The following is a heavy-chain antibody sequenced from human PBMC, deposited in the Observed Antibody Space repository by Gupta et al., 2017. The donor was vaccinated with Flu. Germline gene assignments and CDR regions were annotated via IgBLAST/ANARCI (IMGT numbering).Heavy chain of an antibody. V-gene: IGHV1-69*01. Sequence: PGQGLEWMGGILPVLGTANYAQKFQETVSITADESTSTVYMELSSLRSEDTAVYYCARTKDRDSGSYYDAFDIWGQGTMVTVSS. D-gene: IGHD3-10*01. CDR2: ILPVLGTA. J-gene: IGHJ3*02. CDR3: ARTKDRDSGSYYDAFDI.